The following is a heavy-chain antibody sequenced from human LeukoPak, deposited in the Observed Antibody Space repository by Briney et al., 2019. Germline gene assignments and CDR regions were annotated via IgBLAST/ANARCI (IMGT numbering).Heavy chain of an antibody. Sequence: GRSLRLSCAASGFTFSSYGMHWVRQAPGKGLEWVAVIWYDGSNKYYADSVKGRFTISRDNSKNTLYLQMNSLRAEDTAVYYCAKDPLPVITTGWDFDIWGQGTMVTVSS. CDR3: AKDPLPVITTGWDFDI. J-gene: IGHJ3*02. CDR1: GFTFSSYG. D-gene: IGHD3-22*01. CDR2: IWYDGSNK. V-gene: IGHV3-33*06.